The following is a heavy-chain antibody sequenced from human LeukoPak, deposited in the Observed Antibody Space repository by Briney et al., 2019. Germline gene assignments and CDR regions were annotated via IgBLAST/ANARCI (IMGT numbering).Heavy chain of an antibody. V-gene: IGHV3-30*02. CDR1: GFTFSSYG. CDR3: ARDPGIAAAGTTGGYFDY. J-gene: IGHJ4*02. CDR2: IRYDGSNK. D-gene: IGHD6-13*01. Sequence: GGSLRLSCAASGFTFSSYGMHWVRQAPGKGLEWVAFIRYDGSNKYYADSVKGRFTISRDNSKNTLYLQMNSLRAEDTAVYYCARDPGIAAAGTTGGYFDYWGQGTLVTVSS.